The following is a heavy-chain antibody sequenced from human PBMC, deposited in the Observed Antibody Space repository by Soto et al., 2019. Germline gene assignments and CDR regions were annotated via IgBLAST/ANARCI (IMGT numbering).Heavy chain of an antibody. D-gene: IGHD3-9*01. V-gene: IGHV4-39*01. CDR2: AYFSGNT. J-gene: IGHJ4*02. Sequence: PSETLSLTCSVSGDSITSNGFSWGWIRQPPGKGLDWIGSAYFSGNTYYNPSLKSRVTISVDTSQSQFSLRLTSVTAADTAAYFCARHIFLEYYDILTGPGAIDSWGQGTLVTVSS. CDR1: GDSITSNGFS. CDR3: ARHIFLEYYDILTGPGAIDS.